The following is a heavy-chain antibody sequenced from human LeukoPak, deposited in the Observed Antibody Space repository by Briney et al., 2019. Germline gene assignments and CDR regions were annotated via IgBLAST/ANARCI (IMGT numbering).Heavy chain of an antibody. Sequence: ASVKVSCKASGYTFTSYDFNWVRQATGQGLEWMGWMNPNSGNTGYAQKFQGRVTMTRNTSMSTAYMELSSLKSDDTAVYYCARRPAGTEFDYWGQGTPVTVSS. CDR3: ARRPAGTEFDY. CDR2: MNPNSGNT. CDR1: GYTFTSYD. V-gene: IGHV1-8*01. J-gene: IGHJ4*02. D-gene: IGHD1-1*01.